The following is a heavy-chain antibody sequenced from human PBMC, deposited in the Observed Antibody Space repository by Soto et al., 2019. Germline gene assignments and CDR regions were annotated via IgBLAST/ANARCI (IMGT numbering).Heavy chain of an antibody. D-gene: IGHD2-2*01. CDR1: GFTFSNYA. V-gene: IGHV3-23*01. CDR3: AKDGYCTATSCFAGGEFDY. J-gene: IGHJ4*02. CDR2: ISGSGDYT. Sequence: GGSLRLSCAASGFTFSNYAMSWVRQAPGKGLEWISAISGSGDYTYYEDSVKGRFTVSRDNSKSTLYLQMNSLRAEDSATYYCAKDGYCTATSCFAGGEFDYWGQGTQVTVSS.